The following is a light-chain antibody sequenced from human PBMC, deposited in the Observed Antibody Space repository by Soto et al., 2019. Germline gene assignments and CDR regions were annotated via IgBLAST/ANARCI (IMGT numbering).Light chain of an antibody. J-gene: IGLJ2*01. CDR3: QVWDSNTDHVV. V-gene: IGLV3-21*02. CDR2: DDA. Sequence: SYELTQPPSVSVPPGQTARITCGGSNIGSKTVHWYQQKPGQAPVLVVYDDADRPSGIPERFSGSNSGNTAALTISRVEAGHEADYYCQVWDSNTDHVVFGGGTKLTVL. CDR1: NIGSKT.